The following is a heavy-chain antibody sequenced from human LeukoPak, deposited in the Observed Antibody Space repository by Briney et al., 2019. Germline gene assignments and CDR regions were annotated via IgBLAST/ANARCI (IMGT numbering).Heavy chain of an antibody. V-gene: IGHV3-53*01. Sequence: GSLRLSCAASGFTVSSNYMSWVRQAPGKGLEWVSVIYSGGSTYYADSVKGRFTISRDNSKNTLYLQMNSLRAEDTAVYYCARDSSFTMTFDYWGQGTLVTVSS. CDR1: GFTVSSNY. D-gene: IGHD3-22*01. CDR3: ARDSSFTMTFDY. CDR2: IYSGGST. J-gene: IGHJ4*02.